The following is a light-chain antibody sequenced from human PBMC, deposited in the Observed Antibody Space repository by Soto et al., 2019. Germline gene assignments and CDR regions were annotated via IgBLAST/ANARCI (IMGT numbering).Light chain of an antibody. CDR1: QSVSNNY. J-gene: IGKJ1*01. CDR2: GAS. Sequence: EIVFTQSPGTLSLSPGERATLSCRASQSVSNNYLAWSQPKPGQAPRLLIYGASNRATGIPDRFSGSGSGTDFTLTISRLEPEDFAVYYCQQYGSSGTFGQGTKVDIK. V-gene: IGKV3-20*01. CDR3: QQYGSSGT.